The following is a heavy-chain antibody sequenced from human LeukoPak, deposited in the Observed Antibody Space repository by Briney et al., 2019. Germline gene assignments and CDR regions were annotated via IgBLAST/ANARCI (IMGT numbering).Heavy chain of an antibody. V-gene: IGHV4-39*01. CDR3: ARQEARGYSYGPKVAFDI. D-gene: IGHD5-18*01. CDR2: IYYSGST. CDR1: GGSISSSSYY. J-gene: IGHJ3*02. Sequence: SETLSLTCTVSGGSISSSSYYWGWIRQPPGKGLEWIGSIYYSGSTYYNPSLKGRVTISVDTSKNQFSLKLSSVTAADTAVYYCARQEARGYSYGPKVAFDIWGQGTMVTVSS.